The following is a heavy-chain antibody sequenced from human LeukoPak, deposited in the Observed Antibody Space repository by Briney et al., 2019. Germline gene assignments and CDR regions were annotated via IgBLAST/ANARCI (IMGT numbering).Heavy chain of an antibody. J-gene: IGHJ6*03. D-gene: IGHD6-25*01. CDR3: GLSGNYYYYYMDV. CDR1: GYTFTSYD. V-gene: IGHV1-69*13. Sequence: SVKVSCKASGYTFTSYDINWVRQAPGQGLEWMGGIIPIFGIPDSAQKFQGRLTITADESTTTAYMELSSLRSDDTAIYYCGLSGNYYYYYMDVWGKGTTVTISS. CDR2: IIPIFGIP.